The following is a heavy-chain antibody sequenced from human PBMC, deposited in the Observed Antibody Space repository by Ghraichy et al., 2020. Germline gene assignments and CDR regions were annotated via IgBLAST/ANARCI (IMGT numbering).Heavy chain of an antibody. V-gene: IGHV1-2*02. CDR3: AREAGTPYYYDSSGYTLDY. CDR2: INPNSGGT. D-gene: IGHD3-22*01. Sequence: ASVKVSCKASGYTFTGYYMHWVRQAPGQGLEWMGWINPNSGGTNYAQKFQGRVTMTGDTSISTAYMGLSRLRSDDTAVYYCAREAGTPYYYDSSGYTLDYWGQGTLVTVSS. CDR1: GYTFTGYY. J-gene: IGHJ4*02.